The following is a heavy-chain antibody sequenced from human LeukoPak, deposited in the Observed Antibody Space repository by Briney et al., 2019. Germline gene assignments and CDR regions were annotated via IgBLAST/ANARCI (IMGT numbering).Heavy chain of an antibody. CDR2: FDPEDGET. CDR3: TTSGPITMIVRGYFDY. CDR1: GYTLTELS. J-gene: IGHJ4*02. V-gene: IGHV1-24*01. Sequence: ASVKVSCKVSGYTLTELSMHWVRQAPGKGLEWMGGFDPEDGETIYAQKFQGRVTMTEDTSTDTAYMELSSLRSGDTAVYYCTTSGPITMIVRGYFDYWGQGTLVTVSS. D-gene: IGHD3-22*01.